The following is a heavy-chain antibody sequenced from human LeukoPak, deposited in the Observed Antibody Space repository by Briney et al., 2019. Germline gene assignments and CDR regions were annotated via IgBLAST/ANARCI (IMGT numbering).Heavy chain of an antibody. CDR3: AKDPPHYDDYGSFDY. CDR1: GFTFSTYA. J-gene: IGHJ4*02. CDR2: ISGSGGST. V-gene: IGHV3-23*01. Sequence: PGGSLRLSCAASGFTFSTYAMSWVRQAPVKGLEWVSAISGSGGSTYYADSVKGRFTISRDNSKNTLYLQMNSLRAEDTAVYYCAKDPPHYDDYGSFDYWGQGTLVTVSS. D-gene: IGHD4-17*01.